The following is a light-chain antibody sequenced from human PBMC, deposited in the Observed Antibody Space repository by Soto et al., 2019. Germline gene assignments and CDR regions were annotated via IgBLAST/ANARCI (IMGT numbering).Light chain of an antibody. CDR1: QSVSSN. CDR2: GAS. J-gene: IGKJ1*01. Sequence: EIVMTQSPATLSVSPGERATLSCRASQSVSSNLAWYQQKPGQAPRLLIYGASTRATGIPARFSGSGSGTECTLTISSLQSEDFAVYYCQQYNNWPPWTCGQGTKVEI. V-gene: IGKV3-15*01. CDR3: QQYNNWPPWT.